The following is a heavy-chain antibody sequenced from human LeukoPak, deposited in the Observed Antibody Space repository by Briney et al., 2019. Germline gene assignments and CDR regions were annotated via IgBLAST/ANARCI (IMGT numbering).Heavy chain of an antibody. V-gene: IGHV3-43*02. CDR2: INKDGSAT. Sequence: GGSLRLSCAASGFTFDAYAMRWVRHAPGKCLEWVSLINKDGSATYYADSVKGRFTISRDNSKNSLYLQMNSLRSEDTALYYCATWAFYHSLDVWGQGTTVTVSS. D-gene: IGHD1-26*01. CDR1: GFTFDAYA. J-gene: IGHJ6*02. CDR3: ATWAFYHSLDV.